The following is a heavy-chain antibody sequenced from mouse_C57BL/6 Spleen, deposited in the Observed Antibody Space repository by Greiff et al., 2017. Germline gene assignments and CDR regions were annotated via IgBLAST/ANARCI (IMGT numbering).Heavy chain of an antibody. D-gene: IGHD1-1*01. J-gene: IGHJ4*01. CDR3: ARRYDGSRIYDMDY. V-gene: IGHV1-36*01. CDR1: GFTFTDYY. Sequence: EVQLQQSGPVLVKPGPSVKISCKASGFTFTDYYMHWVKQSPGKSLEWIGLVYPYNGGTSYNQKFKSKAPLTVDKSSSTAYMELNSLTSEDSAVYYCARRYDGSRIYDMDYWGQGTSVTVSS. CDR2: VYPYNGGT.